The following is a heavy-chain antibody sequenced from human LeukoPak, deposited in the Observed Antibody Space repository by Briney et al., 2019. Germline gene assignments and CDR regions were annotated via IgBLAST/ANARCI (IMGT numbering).Heavy chain of an antibody. CDR2: IYYSGST. CDR3: ARLSVLYYDILTGRNDYYYGMDV. CDR1: GGSFSGYY. D-gene: IGHD3-9*01. Sequence: SETLSLTCAVYGGSFSGYYWSWIRQPPGKGLEWIGYIYYSGSTNYNPSLKSRVTISVDTSKNQFSLKLSSVTAADTAVYYCARLSVLYYDILTGRNDYYYGMDVWGQGTTVTVSS. J-gene: IGHJ6*02. V-gene: IGHV4-59*08.